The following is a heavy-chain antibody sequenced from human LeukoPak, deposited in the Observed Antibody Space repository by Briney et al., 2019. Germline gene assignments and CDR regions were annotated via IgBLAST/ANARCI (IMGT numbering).Heavy chain of an antibody. CDR2: IKSKTDGGTT. CDR1: GFTFSNAW. V-gene: IGHV3-15*01. J-gene: IGHJ4*02. D-gene: IGHD3-9*01. CDR3: TTDLALRYSDY. Sequence: GGSLRLSCAASGFTFSNAWMSWVRQAPGKGLERVGRIKSKTDGGTTDYAAPVKGRFTISRDDSKNTLYLQMNSLKTEDTAVYYCTTDLALRYSDYWGQGTLVTVSS.